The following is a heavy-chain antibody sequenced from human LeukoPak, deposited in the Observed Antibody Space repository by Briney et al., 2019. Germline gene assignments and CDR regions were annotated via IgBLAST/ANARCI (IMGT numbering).Heavy chain of an antibody. V-gene: IGHV4-59*01. CDR3: ASSGWSLIYFQH. D-gene: IGHD6-19*01. J-gene: IGHJ1*01. Sequence: SETLSLTCTVSGGSISSYYWSWIRQPPGKGLEWVGYIYYSGSTNYNPSLKSRVTISVDTSKNQFSLKLSSVTAADTAVYYCASSGWSLIYFQHWGQGTLVTVSS. CDR2: IYYSGST. CDR1: GGSISSYY.